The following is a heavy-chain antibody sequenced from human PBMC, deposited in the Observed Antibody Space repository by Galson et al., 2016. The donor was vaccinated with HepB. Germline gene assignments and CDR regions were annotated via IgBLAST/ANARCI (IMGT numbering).Heavy chain of an antibody. J-gene: IGHJ6*02. V-gene: IGHV3-33*03. CDR3: AKDPSTGWYKYYHGMDV. D-gene: IGHD6-19*01. CDR2: IWHDGSNR. CDR1: GFRFNSYA. Sequence: SLRLSCAASGFRFNSYAMHWVRQAPGKGLEWVALIWHDGSNRYYADSVEGRFTISRDYSRNTLYLEMNSLRAEDTAVFYFAKDPSTGWYKYYHGMDVWGQGTTVTVS.